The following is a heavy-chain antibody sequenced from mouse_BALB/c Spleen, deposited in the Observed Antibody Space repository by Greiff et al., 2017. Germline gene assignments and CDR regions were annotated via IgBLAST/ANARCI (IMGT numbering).Heavy chain of an antibody. J-gene: IGHJ3*01. CDR2: INPSNGRT. CDR1: GYTFTSYW. D-gene: IGHD1-1*01. CDR3: ARGDHGSGSWFAY. Sequence: VQLQQPGAELVKPGASVKLSCKASGYTFTSYWMHWVKQRPGQCLEWIGEINPSNGRTNYNEKFKSKATLTVDKSSSTAYMQLSSLTSEDSAVYYCARGDHGSGSWFAYWGQGTLVTVSA. V-gene: IGHV1S81*02.